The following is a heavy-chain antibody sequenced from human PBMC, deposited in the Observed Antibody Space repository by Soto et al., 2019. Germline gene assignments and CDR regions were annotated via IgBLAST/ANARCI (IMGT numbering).Heavy chain of an antibody. CDR2: IYPGDSDT. Sequence: ESLKISCKGSGYSFTSYWIGWVRQMPGKGLEWMGIIYPGDSDTRYSPSFQGQVTISADKSISTAYLQWSSLKASDTAMHYCGSRGGYSSGGYPPGGFDPGGRETLVTVP. J-gene: IGHJ5*02. V-gene: IGHV5-51*01. D-gene: IGHD6-25*01. CDR3: GSRGGYSSGGYPPGGFDP. CDR1: GYSFTSYW.